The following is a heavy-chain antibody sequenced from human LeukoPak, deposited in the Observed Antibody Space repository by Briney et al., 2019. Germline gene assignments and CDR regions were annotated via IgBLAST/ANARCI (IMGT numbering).Heavy chain of an antibody. D-gene: IGHD1-1*01. CDR2: IAVAGDT. Sequence: PGGSLRLSCAASGFTFSRYDVHWVRQATGKGLEWVSAIAVAGDTFYSGSVKGRFTISRENAENSVYLQMNNLRAGDTAVYYCTRGTDGFDPWGQGTLVTVSS. V-gene: IGHV3-13*01. J-gene: IGHJ5*02. CDR3: TRGTDGFDP. CDR1: GFTFSRYD.